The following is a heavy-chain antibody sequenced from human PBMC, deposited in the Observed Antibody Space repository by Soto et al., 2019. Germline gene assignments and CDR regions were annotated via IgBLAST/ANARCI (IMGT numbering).Heavy chain of an antibody. V-gene: IGHV1-69*13. D-gene: IGHD4-17*01. Sequence: SVKVSCKASGGTFSSYAISWVRQAPGQGLEWMGGIIPIFGTANYAQKFQGRVTITADESTSTAYMELSSLRSEDTAVYYCARGAYGDYRTYYFDYWGQGTLVTVSS. CDR2: IIPIFGTA. CDR1: GGTFSSYA. J-gene: IGHJ4*02. CDR3: ARGAYGDYRTYYFDY.